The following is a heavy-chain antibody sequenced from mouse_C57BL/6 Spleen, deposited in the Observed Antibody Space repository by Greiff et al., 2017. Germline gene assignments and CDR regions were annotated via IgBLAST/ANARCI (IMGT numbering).Heavy chain of an antibody. CDR2: ISSGSSTI. Sequence: EVQLVESGGGLVKPGGSLKLSCAASGFTFSDYGMHWVRQAPEKGLEWVAYISSGSSTIYYAHTVKGRFTISRDNAKNTLFLQMTSLRSEDTAMYYCARTDGYLWYFDVWGTGTTVTVSS. V-gene: IGHV5-17*01. CDR1: GFTFSDYG. J-gene: IGHJ1*03. CDR3: ARTDGYLWYFDV. D-gene: IGHD2-3*01.